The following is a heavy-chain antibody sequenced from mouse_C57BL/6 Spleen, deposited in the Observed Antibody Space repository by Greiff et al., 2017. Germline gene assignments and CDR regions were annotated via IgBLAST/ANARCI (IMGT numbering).Heavy chain of an antibody. CDR3: ARFVDYDGGFAY. V-gene: IGHV1-4*01. CDR2: INPSSGYT. D-gene: IGHD2-4*01. J-gene: IGHJ3*01. Sequence: VQLQQSGAELARPGASVKMSCKASGYTFTSYTMHWVKQRPGQGLEWIGYINPSSGYTKYNQKFKDKATLTADKSSSTAYMQLSSLTSEDSAVYYCARFVDYDGGFAYWGQGTLVTVSA. CDR1: GYTFTSYT.